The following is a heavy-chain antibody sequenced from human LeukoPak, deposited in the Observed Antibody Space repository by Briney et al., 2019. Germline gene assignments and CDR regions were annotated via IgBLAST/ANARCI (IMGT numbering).Heavy chain of an antibody. V-gene: IGHV3-30*02. J-gene: IGHJ4*02. Sequence: PGGSLRLSCAASGFTFSSYGMHWVRQAPGKGLEWVAFIRYDGSNKYYADSVKGRFTISRDNSKNTPYLQMNSLRAEDTAVYYCARYKGSPYYSGGSCTNDYWGQGTLVTVSS. CDR1: GFTFSSYG. CDR2: IRYDGSNK. CDR3: ARYKGSPYYSGGSCTNDY. D-gene: IGHD2-15*01.